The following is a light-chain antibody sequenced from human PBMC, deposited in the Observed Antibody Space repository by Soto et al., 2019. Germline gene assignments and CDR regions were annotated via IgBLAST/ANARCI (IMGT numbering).Light chain of an antibody. CDR1: QSVSSSY. CDR2: GAS. CDR3: QQYGSSPLVT. J-gene: IGKJ5*01. V-gene: IGKV3-20*01. Sequence: EIVLTQSPGTLSLSPGERVTLSCRASQSVSSSYLAWYQQKPGQDPRLLIYGASSRATGFPDRFSGSGSGTDFTLTFNRLEPEDFGMYYCQQYGSSPLVTFGQGTRLEIK.